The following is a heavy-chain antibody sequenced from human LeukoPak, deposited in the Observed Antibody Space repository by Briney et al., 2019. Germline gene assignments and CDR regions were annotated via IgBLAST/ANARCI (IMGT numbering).Heavy chain of an antibody. V-gene: IGHV3-7*01. CDR1: GFTFSSYG. J-gene: IGHJ4*02. D-gene: IGHD3-10*01. CDR3: ARGPPRTYGSGSYYNY. Sequence: PGGSLRLSCAASGFTFSSYGMHWVRQAPGKGLEWVANIKQDGSEKYYVDSVKGRFTISRDNAKNSLYLQMNSLRAEDTAVYYCARGPPRTYGSGSYYNYWGQGTLVTVSS. CDR2: IKQDGSEK.